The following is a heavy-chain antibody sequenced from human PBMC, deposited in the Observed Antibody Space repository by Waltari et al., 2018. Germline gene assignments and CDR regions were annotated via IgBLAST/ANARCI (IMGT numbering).Heavy chain of an antibody. D-gene: IGHD3-9*01. V-gene: IGHV4-59*08. CDR3: ARAGLGFDY. J-gene: IGHJ4*02. CDR2: IYYSGST. CDR1: GGSISRFY. Sequence: QVQLQESGPGLVKPSETLSLTCTVSGGSISRFYWSWIRQPPGKGLEWIGYIYYSGSTNYNPSLKSRVTISVDTSKNQFSLKLSSVTAADTAVYYCARAGLGFDYWGQGTLVTVSS.